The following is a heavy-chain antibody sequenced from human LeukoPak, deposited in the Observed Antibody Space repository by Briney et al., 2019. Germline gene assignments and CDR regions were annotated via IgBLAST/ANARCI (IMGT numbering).Heavy chain of an antibody. J-gene: IGHJ4*02. D-gene: IGHD3-16*01. CDR1: GGSISSYY. Sequence: PSETLSLTCTVSGGSISSYYWSWIRQPAGSGVEWIGRMYATGRTDFNPSLKSRVTMSVDTSKNQFSLKLSSVTAADTAVYYCARSHVGGTSYYFDYWGQGTLVTVS. V-gene: IGHV4-4*07. CDR3: ARSHVGGTSYYFDY. CDR2: MYATGRT.